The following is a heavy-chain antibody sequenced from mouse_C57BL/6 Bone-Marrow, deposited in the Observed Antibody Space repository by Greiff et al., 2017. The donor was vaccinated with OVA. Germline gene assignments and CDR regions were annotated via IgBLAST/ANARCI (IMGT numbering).Heavy chain of an antibody. V-gene: IGHV2-5*01. J-gene: IGHJ2*01. Sequence: VQLVESGPGLVQPSQSLSITCTVSGFSLTSYGVHWVRQSPGKGLEWLGVIWRGGITDYNAAFMSRLSITKDNSKSQVFFKMNSLQADDTAIYYCAKNPHSNPYYVDYWGQGTTLTVSS. CDR3: AKNPHSNPYYVDY. D-gene: IGHD2-5*01. CDR2: IWRGGIT. CDR1: GFSLTSYG.